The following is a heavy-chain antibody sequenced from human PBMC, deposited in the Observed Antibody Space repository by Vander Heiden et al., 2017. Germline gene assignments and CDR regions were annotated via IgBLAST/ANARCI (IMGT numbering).Heavy chain of an antibody. CDR2: IYYSGST. D-gene: IGHD2-15*01. V-gene: IGHV4-31*03. Sequence: QVQLQESGPGLVKPSQTLSLPCTVSGVSISSGGYYWSWIRQHPGKGLEWIGYIYYSGSTYYNPSLKSRVTISVDTSKNQFSLKLSSVTAADTAVYYCARGHCSGGSCYSSSAFDIWGQGTMVTVSS. CDR3: ARGHCSGGSCYSSSAFDI. J-gene: IGHJ3*02. CDR1: GVSISSGGYY.